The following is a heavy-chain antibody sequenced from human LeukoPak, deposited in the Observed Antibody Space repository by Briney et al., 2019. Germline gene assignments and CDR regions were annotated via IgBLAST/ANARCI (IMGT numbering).Heavy chain of an antibody. V-gene: IGHV4-59*07. D-gene: IGHD5-12*01. CDR3: ARGNSGYDYAFDI. Sequence: SDTLSLTCTVSGGSISSYHWSWIRQPTGKGLQWIGFIYSSGSTNYNPSLKSRVTISLDTSKNQFSLRVSSVTSADTAVYYCARGNSGYDYAFDIWGQGTMVTVSS. CDR1: GGSISSYH. CDR2: IYSSGST. J-gene: IGHJ3*02.